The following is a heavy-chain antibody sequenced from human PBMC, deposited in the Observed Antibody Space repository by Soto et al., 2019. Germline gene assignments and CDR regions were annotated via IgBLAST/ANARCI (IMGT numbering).Heavy chain of an antibody. Sequence: SETLSLTCAVSGGSISSGGYSWSWIRQPPGKGLEWIGYIYHSGSTYYNPTLKSRVTISVDRSKNQFSLKLSSVTAADTAVYYCARDRNDSSGFDYWGQGTLVTVSS. D-gene: IGHD3-22*01. J-gene: IGHJ4*02. V-gene: IGHV4-30-2*01. CDR1: GGSISSGGYS. CDR2: IYHSGST. CDR3: ARDRNDSSGFDY.